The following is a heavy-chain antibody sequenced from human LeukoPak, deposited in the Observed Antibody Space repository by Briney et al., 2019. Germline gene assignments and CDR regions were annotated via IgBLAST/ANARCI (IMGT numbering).Heavy chain of an antibody. CDR1: GFTVRSNY. Sequence: GGSLRLSCAASGFTVRSNYMSWVRQAPGKGLEWVSVIYSGGSTYYADSVKGRFTISRDDSKNTLYLQMNSLGAEDTAVYYCARAQTYYYDSSGYYYENSDAFDIWGQGTMVTVSS. CDR3: ARAQTYYYDSSGYYYENSDAFDI. D-gene: IGHD3-22*01. J-gene: IGHJ3*02. V-gene: IGHV3-66*01. CDR2: IYSGGST.